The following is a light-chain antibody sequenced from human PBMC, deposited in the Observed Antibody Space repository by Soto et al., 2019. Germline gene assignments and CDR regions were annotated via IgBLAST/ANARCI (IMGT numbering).Light chain of an antibody. CDR2: GAS. J-gene: IGKJ2*01. Sequence: IVMTQSPATLSVSPGERSSLSCRASQSVSSNLAWYHQKPGQAPRLLIYGASTRATGIPARFSGSGFGTDFTLVISSLQSEDSAVYYCQQYTKWPLTFGQGTKLEI. CDR1: QSVSSN. CDR3: QQYTKWPLT. V-gene: IGKV3-15*01.